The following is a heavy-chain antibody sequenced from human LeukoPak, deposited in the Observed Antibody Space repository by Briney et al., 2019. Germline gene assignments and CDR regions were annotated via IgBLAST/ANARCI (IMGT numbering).Heavy chain of an antibody. CDR3: ARGLPGRRYYYYMDV. CDR2: INHSGST. V-gene: IGHV4-34*01. Sequence: SETLSLTCAVYGGSFSGYYWSWIRQPPGKGLEWIGEINHSGSTNYNPSLKSRVTISVDTSKNQFSLKLSSVTAADTAVYYCARGLPGRRYYYYMDVWGKGTTVTVSS. D-gene: IGHD2-2*01. CDR1: GGSFSGYY. J-gene: IGHJ6*03.